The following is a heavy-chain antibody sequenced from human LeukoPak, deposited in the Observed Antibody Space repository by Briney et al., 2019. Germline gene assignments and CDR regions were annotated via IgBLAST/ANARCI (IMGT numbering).Heavy chain of an antibody. V-gene: IGHV4-39*07. CDR2: IHYSGGP. CDR3: ARSGPYQLGSGNYPFDI. D-gene: IGHD3-10*01. J-gene: IGHJ3*02. Sequence: SETLSLTCTVSGGSISSSTFYWGWIRQPPGKGLERIGSIHYSGGPYYNPSLKSRVTISVDTSRNQFSLRLSSVTAADTAVYYCARSGPYQLGSGNYPFDIWGQGTMVAVSS. CDR1: GGSISSSTFY.